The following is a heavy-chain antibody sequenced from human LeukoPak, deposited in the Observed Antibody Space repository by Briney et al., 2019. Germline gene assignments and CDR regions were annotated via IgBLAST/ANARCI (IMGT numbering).Heavy chain of an antibody. D-gene: IGHD4-17*01. CDR1: GGSISNYY. Sequence: SETLSLTCTVSGGSISNYYWSWIRQPPGKGLEWIGYIYYSGSTNYNPSLKSRVTISVDTSKNQFSLKLSSVTAADTAVYYCARESHYGDYIDYWGQGTLVTVSS. V-gene: IGHV4-59*01. CDR3: ARESHYGDYIDY. CDR2: IYYSGST. J-gene: IGHJ4*02.